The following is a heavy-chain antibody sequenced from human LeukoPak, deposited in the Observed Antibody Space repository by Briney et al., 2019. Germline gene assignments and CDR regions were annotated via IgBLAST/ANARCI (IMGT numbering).Heavy chain of an antibody. Sequence: GGSLRLSCAASGFSFSDSALHWVRQASGKGLEWVGRIRSELSGYVTAYAASVKGWLTISRDDSKNTAYLQMNSLETEDTAVYYCTRHLGDDDYGDFNDYWGQGILVTVSS. CDR1: GFSFSDSA. CDR3: TRHLGDDDYGDFNDY. V-gene: IGHV3-73*01. D-gene: IGHD4-17*01. J-gene: IGHJ4*02. CDR2: IRSELSGYVT.